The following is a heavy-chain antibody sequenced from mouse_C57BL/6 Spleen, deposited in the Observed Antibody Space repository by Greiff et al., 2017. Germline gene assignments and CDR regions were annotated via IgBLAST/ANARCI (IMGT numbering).Heavy chain of an antibody. CDR2: IWRGGST. CDR3: AKPGSRDWYFDV. D-gene: IGHD1-1*01. J-gene: IGHJ1*03. V-gene: IGHV2-5*01. CDR1: GFSLTSYG. Sequence: HVQLQQSGPGLVQPSQSLSITCTVSGFSLTSYGVHWVRQSPGKGLEWLGVIWRGGSTDYNAAFMSRLSTTKDNSKCQVFFKMNSLQAADTAIYYCAKPGSRDWYFDVWGTGTTVTVSS.